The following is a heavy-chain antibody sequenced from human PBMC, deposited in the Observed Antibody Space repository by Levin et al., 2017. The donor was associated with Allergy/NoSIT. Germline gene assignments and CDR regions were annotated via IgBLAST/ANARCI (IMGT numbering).Heavy chain of an antibody. D-gene: IGHD3-9*01. CDR3: ARGFGEVTYYDILTGYLDDDY. CDR2: MNPNSGNT. CDR1: GYTFTSYD. V-gene: IGHV1-8*01. J-gene: IGHJ4*02. Sequence: GESLKISCKASGYTFTSYDINWVRQATGQGLEWMGWMNPNSGNTGYAQKFQGRVTMTRNTSISTAYMELSSLRSEDTAVYYCARGFGEVTYYDILTGYLDDDYWGQGTLVTVSS.